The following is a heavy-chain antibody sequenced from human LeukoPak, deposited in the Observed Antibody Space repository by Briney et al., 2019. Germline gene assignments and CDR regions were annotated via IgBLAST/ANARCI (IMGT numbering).Heavy chain of an antibody. D-gene: IGHD1-14*01. CDR3: AKDFDRNYSLDY. V-gene: IGHV3-30*02. CDR2: IQNDGRRK. J-gene: IGHJ4*02. Sequence: GGSLRLSCAASGFIFSSHGMHWVRQAPGKGLEWLAFIQNDGRRKDYADSVRGRFTTSRDSSKNTMYLEMSSLRAEDTAVYYCAKDFDRNYSLDYWGQGTLVTVSS. CDR1: GFIFSSHG.